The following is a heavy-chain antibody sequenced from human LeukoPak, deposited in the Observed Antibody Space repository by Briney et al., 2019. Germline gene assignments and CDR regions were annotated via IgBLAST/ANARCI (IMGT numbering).Heavy chain of an antibody. Sequence: RMSLRHSCAASGFTFSSYGMHWVRQAPGKGLEWVAVIWYDGSNKYYADSVKGRFTISRYNSKNTLYLQMNSLRAEDTAVYYCAKDTDSSSGSVFTRAFDPWGQGTMVTVSS. J-gene: IGHJ5*02. CDR2: IWYDGSNK. CDR3: AKDTDSSSGSVFTRAFDP. CDR1: GFTFSSYG. V-gene: IGHV3-33*06. D-gene: IGHD6-19*01.